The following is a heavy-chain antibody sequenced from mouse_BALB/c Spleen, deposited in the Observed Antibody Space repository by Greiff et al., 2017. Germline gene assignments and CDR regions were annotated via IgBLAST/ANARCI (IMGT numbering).Heavy chain of an antibody. CDR1: GFSLTSYG. CDR3: AREVVAEGYAMDY. Sequence: QVQLKESGPGLVAPSQSLSITCTVSGFSLTSYGVHWVRQPPGKGLEWLGVIWAGGSTNYNSALMSRLSISKDNSKSQVFLKMNSLQTDDTAMYYCAREVVAEGYAMDYWGQGTSVTVSS. CDR2: IWAGGST. D-gene: IGHD1-1*01. J-gene: IGHJ4*01. V-gene: IGHV2-9*02.